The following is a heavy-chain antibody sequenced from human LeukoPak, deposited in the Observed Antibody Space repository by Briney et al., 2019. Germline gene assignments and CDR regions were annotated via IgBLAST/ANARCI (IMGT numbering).Heavy chain of an antibody. CDR1: GFTFSSYA. Sequence: GGSLRLSCAASGFTFSSYAMSWVRQAPGKGLEWVSAISGSGGRTYYADSVKGRFTISRDNSKNTLYLQMNSLRAEDTAVYYCAKLHYYYDSSGYYYKGLDYFDYWGQGTLVTVSS. CDR3: AKLHYYYDSSGYYYKGLDYFDY. V-gene: IGHV3-23*01. CDR2: ISGSGGRT. D-gene: IGHD3-22*01. J-gene: IGHJ4*02.